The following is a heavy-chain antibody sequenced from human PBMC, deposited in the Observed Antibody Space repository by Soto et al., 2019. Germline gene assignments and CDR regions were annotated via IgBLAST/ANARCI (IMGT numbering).Heavy chain of an antibody. V-gene: IGHV1-2*02. J-gene: IGHJ6*02. CDR1: GYTFTGYY. D-gene: IGHD2-2*01. CDR2: INPNSGGT. CDR3: ARDGGYCSSTSCYVDYYYYGMDV. Sequence: ASVKVSCKASGYTFTGYYMHWVRQAPGQGLEWMGWINPNSGGTNYAQKFQGRVTMTRDTSISTAYMELSRLRSDDTAVYYCARDGGYCSSTSCYVDYYYYGMDVWGQGTTVTVSS.